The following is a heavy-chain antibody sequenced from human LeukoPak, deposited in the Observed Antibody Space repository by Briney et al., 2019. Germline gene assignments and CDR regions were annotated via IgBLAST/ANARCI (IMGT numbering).Heavy chain of an antibody. CDR3: ARNILLWFGEPNYFDY. CDR1: GYTFTSYD. D-gene: IGHD3-10*01. CDR2: MNPNSGNT. Sequence: GASVKVSCKASGYTFTSYDINWVRQATGQGLEWMGWMNPNSGNTGYAQKFQGRVTMTRNTSISTAYMELSSLRSEDTAVYYCARNILLWFGEPNYFDYWGQGTLVTVSS. J-gene: IGHJ4*02. V-gene: IGHV1-8*01.